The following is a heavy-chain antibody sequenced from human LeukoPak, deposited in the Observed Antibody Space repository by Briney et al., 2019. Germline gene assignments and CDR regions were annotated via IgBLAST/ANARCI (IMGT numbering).Heavy chain of an antibody. CDR3: APGSAYCGGDCLTHFDY. J-gene: IGHJ4*02. D-gene: IGHD2-21*02. CDR1: GFTFSSYE. CDR2: IGTSGSII. V-gene: IGHV3-48*03. Sequence: GGSLRLSCAASGFTFSSYEMNWVRQAPGKGLEWVSYIGTSGSIIYYADSVKGRFTISRDNAKKSLFLQMNSLRAEDTAVYYCAPGSAYCGGDCLTHFDYWGQGTLVTVSS.